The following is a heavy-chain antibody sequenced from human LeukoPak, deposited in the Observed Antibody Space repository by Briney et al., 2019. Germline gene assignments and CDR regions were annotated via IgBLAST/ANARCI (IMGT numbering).Heavy chain of an antibody. V-gene: IGHV3-33*01. D-gene: IGHD3-22*01. J-gene: IGHJ3*02. CDR2: IWYDGSNK. CDR3: ARGVYYYDSSGYYPLHAFDI. CDR1: GFTFSSYG. Sequence: GGSLRLSCAASGFTFSSYGMHWVRQAPGKGLEWVAVIWYDGSNKYYADSVKGRFTISRDNSKNTLYLQMNSLRAEDTAVYYCARGVYYYDSSGYYPLHAFDIWGQGTMVTVSS.